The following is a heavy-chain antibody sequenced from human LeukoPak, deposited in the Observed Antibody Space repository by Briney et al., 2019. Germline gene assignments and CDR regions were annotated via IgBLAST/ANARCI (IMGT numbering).Heavy chain of an antibody. CDR1: GSSINSYY. Sequence: SETLSLTCTVSGSSINSYYWNWIRQPPXXXXXXXXXIYHSGSTNYNPSLKSRVTISLDTSKNQFSLKLTSVTAADTAIYYCARVGGMTTINNAAFDIWGQGTMVSVSS. V-gene: IGHV4-59*01. CDR2: IYHSGST. CDR3: ARVGGMTTINNAAFDI. J-gene: IGHJ3*02. D-gene: IGHD5-24*01.